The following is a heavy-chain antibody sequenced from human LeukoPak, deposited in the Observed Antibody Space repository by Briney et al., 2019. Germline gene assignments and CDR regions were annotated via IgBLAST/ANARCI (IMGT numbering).Heavy chain of an antibody. D-gene: IGHD4-17*01. V-gene: IGHV3-9*01. Sequence: GGSLRLSCAASGFTFDDYAMHWVRQAPGKGLEWVSGISWNSGSIGYADSVKGRFTISKDNAKNSLYLQMNSLRAEDTALYYCAREFDYGEEEGYWGQGTLVTVSS. CDR3: AREFDYGEEEGY. J-gene: IGHJ4*02. CDR2: ISWNSGSI. CDR1: GFTFDDYA.